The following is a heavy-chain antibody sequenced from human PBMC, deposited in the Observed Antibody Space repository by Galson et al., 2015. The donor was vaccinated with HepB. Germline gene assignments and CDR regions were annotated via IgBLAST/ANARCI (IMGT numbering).Heavy chain of an antibody. CDR2: IDPSDSYT. J-gene: IGHJ3*02. D-gene: IGHD2-2*01. CDR1: GYSFTSYW. CDR3: ATSECSSTSCYGAFDI. V-gene: IGHV5-10-1*01. Sequence: QSGAEVKKPGESLRISCKGSGYSFTSYWISWVRQMPGKGLEWMGRIDPSDSYTNYSPSFQGHVTISADKSISTAYLQWSSLKASDTAMYYCATSECSSTSCYGAFDIWGQGTMVTVSS.